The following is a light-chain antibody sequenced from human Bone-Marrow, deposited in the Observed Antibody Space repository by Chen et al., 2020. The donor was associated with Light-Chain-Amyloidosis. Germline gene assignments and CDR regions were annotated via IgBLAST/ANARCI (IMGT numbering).Light chain of an antibody. CDR3: CSYGGRGSLDVV. J-gene: IGLJ2*01. V-gene: IGLV2-23*01. Sequence: QSALTQPASVSGSPGQSITISCTEPSSDVGSYNLVSWYQQHPDNAPKLMIYEDNIRPSGVCSRFSGDKSGDTASLTISGLQAEDEADYYCCSYGGRGSLDVVFGGGTKLTVL. CDR1: SSDVGSYNL. CDR2: EDN.